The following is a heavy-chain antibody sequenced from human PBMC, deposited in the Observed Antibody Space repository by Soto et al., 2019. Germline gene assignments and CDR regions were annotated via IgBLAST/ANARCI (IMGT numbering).Heavy chain of an antibody. J-gene: IGHJ4*02. D-gene: IGHD6-13*01. CDR1: GFTFSTYD. V-gene: IGHV3-30*18. CDR2: ISSDGSNE. CDR3: AKDIGDSRADDGADY. Sequence: GGSLRLSCAASGFTFSTYDMHWVRQAPGKGLEWVAVISSDGSNEYYADSVKGRFTISRDNSKNTLYVQMNSLRAEDTAVYYCAKDIGDSRADDGADYWGQGTLVTVSS.